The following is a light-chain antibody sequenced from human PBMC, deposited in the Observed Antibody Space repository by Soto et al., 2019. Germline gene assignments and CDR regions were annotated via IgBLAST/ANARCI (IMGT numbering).Light chain of an antibody. CDR2: LNSDGSY. CDR3: QTWGTGIRV. CDR1: SGHSSYA. V-gene: IGLV4-69*01. Sequence: QSALTQSPSASASLGASVKLTCTLSSGHSSYAIAWHQQQPEKGPRYLMKLNSDGSYSKGDGIPDRFSGSSSGAERYLTISSLQSEDEADYYCQTWGTGIRVFGGGTKLTVL. J-gene: IGLJ2*01.